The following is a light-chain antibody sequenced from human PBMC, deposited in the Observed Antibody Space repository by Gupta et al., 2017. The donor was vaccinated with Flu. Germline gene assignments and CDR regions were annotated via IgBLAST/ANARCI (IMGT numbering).Light chain of an antibody. V-gene: IGKV3-20*01. CDR3: QQDAILSRLT. Sequence: VLTQPPGHLSLSPGERATRSCRASQSDSSSYLAWYKQEPGQAPRLLIYGASIRDAGIPDRFSGSECGKDITLTISRREPEDFAVYYSQQDAILSRLTFGQGSKVDIK. CDR1: QSDSSSY. CDR2: GAS. J-gene: IGKJ3*01.